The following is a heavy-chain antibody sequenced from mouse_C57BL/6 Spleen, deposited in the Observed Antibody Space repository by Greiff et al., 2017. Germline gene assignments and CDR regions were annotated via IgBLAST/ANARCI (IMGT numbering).Heavy chain of an antibody. V-gene: IGHV1-64*01. Sequence: VQLQQPGAELVKPGASVKLSCKASGYTFTSYWMHWVKQRPGQGLEWIGMIHPNSGSTNYNEKFKSKATLTVDKSSSTAYMQLSSLTSEDSAVYYCARADGYYVPMDYWGQGTSVTVSS. J-gene: IGHJ4*01. CDR1: GYTFTSYW. CDR2: IHPNSGST. D-gene: IGHD2-3*01. CDR3: ARADGYYVPMDY.